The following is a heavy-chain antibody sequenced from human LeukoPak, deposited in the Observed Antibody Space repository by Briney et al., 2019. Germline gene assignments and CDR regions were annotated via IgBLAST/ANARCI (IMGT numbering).Heavy chain of an antibody. V-gene: IGHV3-23*01. D-gene: IGHD6-19*01. CDR1: AFTFSSYA. CDR3: AKDASSGWYEGPFDY. J-gene: IGHJ4*02. CDR2: ISGSGGST. Sequence: PGGSLRLSCAASAFTFSSYAMSWVRQAPGKGPEWVSAISGSGGSTYYADSVKGRFTISRDNSKNTLYLQMNSLRVEDTAEYYCAKDASSGWYEGPFDYWGQGTLVTVSS.